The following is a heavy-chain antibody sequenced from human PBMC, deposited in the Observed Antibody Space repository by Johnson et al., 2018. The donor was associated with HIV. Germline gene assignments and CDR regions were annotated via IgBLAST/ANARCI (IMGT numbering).Heavy chain of an antibody. Sequence: EVQLVESGGDLVQPGGSLRLSCAASGFTFSNYAMSWVRQAPGKGLEWVSAISGSGANTYYADSVKGRFTISRDNSKNTLYLQMNSLRAEDTAVYYCAIIPPGGAGKGADAFDIWGQGTMVTVSS. CDR3: AIIPPGGAGKGADAFDI. CDR2: ISGSGANT. D-gene: IGHD1-26*01. CDR1: GFTFSNYA. V-gene: IGHV3-23*04. J-gene: IGHJ3*02.